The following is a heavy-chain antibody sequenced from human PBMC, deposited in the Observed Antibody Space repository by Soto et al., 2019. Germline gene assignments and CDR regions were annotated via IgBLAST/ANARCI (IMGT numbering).Heavy chain of an antibody. CDR1: GYTFTSYG. CDR2: ISAYNGNT. V-gene: IGHV1-18*01. Sequence: ASVKVSCKASGYTFTSYGISWVRQAPGQGLEWMGWISAYNGNTNYAQKLQGRVTMTTDTSTSTAYMELRSLRSDDTAVYYCASLIYYDSSGYYSTWGQGTLVTGSS. D-gene: IGHD3-22*01. J-gene: IGHJ5*02. CDR3: ASLIYYDSSGYYST.